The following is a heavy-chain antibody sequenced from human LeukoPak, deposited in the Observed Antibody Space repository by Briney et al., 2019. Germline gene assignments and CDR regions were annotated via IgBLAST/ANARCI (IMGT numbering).Heavy chain of an antibody. Sequence: GGSLRLSCAASVFTFTTYAMGWVPQAPGKGLQWVPSIKGGDGDPFYAASVKGRFTISRDNSKNTLFLQLNSLRAEDSAVYYCAKGGDEYNPSHWWGQGTLVTVSS. CDR3: AKGGDEYNPSHW. V-gene: IGHV3-23*01. CDR1: VFTFTTYA. D-gene: IGHD1-1*01. J-gene: IGHJ4*02. CDR2: IKGGDGDP.